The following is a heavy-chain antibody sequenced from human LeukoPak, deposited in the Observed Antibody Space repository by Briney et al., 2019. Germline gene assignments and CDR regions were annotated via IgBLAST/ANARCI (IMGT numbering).Heavy chain of an antibody. Sequence: ASVNVSCKASGYTFTSYYMHLERQPPGQGNEWMGIITTSGGSTSYAQKFQGRVTMTRDTFTSTVYMELSSLISEDTAVYYCARDRDSGYDGEYSFDYWGQGTLVTVSS. CDR3: ARDRDSGYDGEYSFDY. CDR1: GYTFTSYY. D-gene: IGHD5-12*01. V-gene: IGHV1-46*01. J-gene: IGHJ4*02. CDR2: ITTSGGST.